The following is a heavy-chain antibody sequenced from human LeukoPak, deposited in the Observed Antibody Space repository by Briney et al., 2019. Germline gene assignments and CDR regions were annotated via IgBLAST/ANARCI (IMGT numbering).Heavy chain of an antibody. CDR1: GVSVSDGRDY. CDR2: KYYSGSA. Sequence: SETLSLTCNVSGVSVSDGRDYWTWIRQHPGKGLEWIGYKYYSGSAKYNPSLKSRLTISIDTSKNQFSLQLSSVTAADTATYYCATPYCSGISCLDVFYLCGQGTRVTVSS. J-gene: IGHJ3*01. V-gene: IGHV4-31*03. CDR3: ATPYCSGISCLDVFYL. D-gene: IGHD2-2*01.